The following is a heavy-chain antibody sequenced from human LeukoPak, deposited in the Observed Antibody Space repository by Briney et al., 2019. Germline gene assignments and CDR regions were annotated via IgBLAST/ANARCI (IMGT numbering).Heavy chain of an antibody. V-gene: IGHV1-69*13. CDR2: IIPIFGTA. CDR3: ARALRYYYDSSGYPVVYFDY. J-gene: IGHJ4*02. D-gene: IGHD3-22*01. Sequence: SVKVSCKASVGTLSSYVISWVRQAPGQGLGWMGGIIPIFGTANYAQKLQGRVTITAGECTSTAYMELSSLRSEDTAVYYCARALRYYYDSSGYPVVYFDYWGQGTLVTVSS. CDR1: VGTLSSYV.